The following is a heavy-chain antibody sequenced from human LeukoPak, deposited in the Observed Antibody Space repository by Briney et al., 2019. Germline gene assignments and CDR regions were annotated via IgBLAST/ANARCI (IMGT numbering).Heavy chain of an antibody. D-gene: IGHD3-3*01. Sequence: ASVKVSCKASGYTFASYGITWVRQAPGQGLEWMGWISAYNGNTNYAQKLQGRVTMTTDTSTSTAYMELGSLRSEDTAVYYCARRYYDFWSGYYCLDYWGQGTLVTVSS. CDR1: GYTFASYG. CDR3: ARRYYDFWSGYYCLDY. J-gene: IGHJ4*02. V-gene: IGHV1-18*01. CDR2: ISAYNGNT.